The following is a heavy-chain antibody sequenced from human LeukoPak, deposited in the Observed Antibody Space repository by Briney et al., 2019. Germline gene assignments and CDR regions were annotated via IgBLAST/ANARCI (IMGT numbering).Heavy chain of an antibody. D-gene: IGHD4-11*01. J-gene: IGHJ4*02. CDR2: MYYRGST. CDR1: GGSISSYY. CDR3: ARAVDYSPRTFDY. Sequence: SETLSLTCTVSGGSISSYYWSWIRQPPGKGLEWIGYMYYRGSTNYNPSLKSRVTISVDTSKNQFSLKLSSVTATDTAVYYCARAVDYSPRTFDYWGQGTLVTVSS. V-gene: IGHV4-59*01.